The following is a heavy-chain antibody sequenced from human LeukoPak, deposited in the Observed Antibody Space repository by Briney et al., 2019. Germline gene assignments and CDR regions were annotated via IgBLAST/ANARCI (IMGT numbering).Heavy chain of an antibody. CDR1: GFTFSSYA. V-gene: IGHV3-23*01. CDR2: ISGSGGST. CDR3: AKVPPQDIMVPTYYFDY. Sequence: PGGSLRLSCAASGFTFSSYAMSWVRQAPGKGLEWVSAISGSGGSTYYADSVKGRFTISRDNSKNTLYLQMNSLRAEDTAVYYCAKVPPQDIMVPTYYFDYWGQGTLVTVSS. D-gene: IGHD2-8*01. J-gene: IGHJ4*02.